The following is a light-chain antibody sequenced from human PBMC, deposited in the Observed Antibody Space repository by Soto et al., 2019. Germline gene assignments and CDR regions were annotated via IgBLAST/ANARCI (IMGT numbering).Light chain of an antibody. CDR3: QQYNNWPRT. V-gene: IGKV3-15*01. CDR1: QSISSN. CDR2: GAS. J-gene: IGKJ1*01. Sequence: EIVMTQSPATLSVSPGARATLSCRASQSISSNLAWYQHKPGQAPRLLIYGASTRANEVPAKFSGSGSGAEFTLTISSLQSEDFAVYYCQQYNNWPRTFGQGTKVEIK.